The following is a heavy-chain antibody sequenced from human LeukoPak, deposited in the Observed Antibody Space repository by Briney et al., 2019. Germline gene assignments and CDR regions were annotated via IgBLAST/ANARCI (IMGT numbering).Heavy chain of an antibody. J-gene: IGHJ4*02. Sequence: SETLSLTCGVSGYSISSGYYWGWIRQPPGKGLEWIRNIYHSGNTNYNPSLKSRVTISVDTSKNQFSLKLTSVTAADTAVYYCARSYYDISGDADSLEYWGQGTLVTVSS. V-gene: IGHV4-38-2*01. CDR1: GYSISSGYY. CDR2: IYHSGNT. CDR3: ARSYYDISGDADSLEY. D-gene: IGHD3-22*01.